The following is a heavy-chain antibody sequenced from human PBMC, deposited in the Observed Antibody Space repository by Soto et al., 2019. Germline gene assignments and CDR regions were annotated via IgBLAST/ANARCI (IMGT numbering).Heavy chain of an antibody. CDR1: GGSISSSSYY. D-gene: IGHD2-15*01. J-gene: IGHJ4*02. CDR3: ARDIVVVVAATGGNFDY. CDR2: IYYSGST. V-gene: IGHV4-39*02. Sequence: SETLSLTCTVSGGSISSSSYYWGWIRQPPGKGLEWIGSIYYSGSTYYNPSLKSRVTISVDTSKNQFSLKLSSVTAADTAVYYCARDIVVVVAATGGNFDYWGQGTLVTVSS.